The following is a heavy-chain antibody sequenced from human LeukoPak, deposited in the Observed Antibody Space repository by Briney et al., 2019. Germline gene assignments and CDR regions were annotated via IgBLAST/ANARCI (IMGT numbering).Heavy chain of an antibody. Sequence: GGSLRLSCAASGFTFSDYYMSWIRQAPGKGLQWVSHISSGGSARYYADSVKGRFTISRDNSKNTLYLQMNSLRAEDTAVYYCARDSDCSGGSCYSDYWGQGTLVTVSS. V-gene: IGHV3-11*01. CDR1: GFTFSDYY. D-gene: IGHD2-15*01. J-gene: IGHJ4*02. CDR3: ARDSDCSGGSCYSDY. CDR2: ISSGGSAR.